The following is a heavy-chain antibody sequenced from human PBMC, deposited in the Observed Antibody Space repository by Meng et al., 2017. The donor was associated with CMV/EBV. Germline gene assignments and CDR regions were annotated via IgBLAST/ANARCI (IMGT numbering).Heavy chain of an antibody. Sequence: VSCKGSGYSFTSYWIGWVRQMPGKGLEWMGIIYPGDSDTRYSPSFQGQVTISADKSISTAYLQWSSLKASDTAMYYCARLYYDFWSGYYTNYYYGMDVWGQGTTVTVSS. D-gene: IGHD3-3*01. CDR2: IYPGDSDT. CDR1: GYSFTSYW. J-gene: IGHJ6*02. CDR3: ARLYYDFWSGYYTNYYYGMDV. V-gene: IGHV5-51*01.